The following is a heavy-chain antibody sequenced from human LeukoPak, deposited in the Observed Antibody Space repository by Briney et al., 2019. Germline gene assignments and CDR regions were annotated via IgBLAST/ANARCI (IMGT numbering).Heavy chain of an antibody. CDR3: AKWGDYDVLTGYYVSDF. J-gene: IGHJ4*02. D-gene: IGHD3-9*01. CDR1: GFIFSNYA. CDR2: ISGRSDNT. V-gene: IGHV3-23*01. Sequence: GGSLRLSCAASGFIFSNYAMYWVRQAPGKGLEWVSAISGRSDNTYYADPVKGRFTLSRDSSKNTLYLQMNSLRADDTAVYYCAKWGDYDVLTGYYVSDFWGQGTLVTVSS.